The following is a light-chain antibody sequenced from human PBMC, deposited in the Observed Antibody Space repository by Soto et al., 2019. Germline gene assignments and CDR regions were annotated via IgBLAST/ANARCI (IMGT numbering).Light chain of an antibody. V-gene: IGLV6-57*03. CDR1: SGSFASNY. Sequence: NFMLTQPHSVSESLGKTVTISCTRSSGSFASNYVQWYQQRPGSAPTTVMYEDNQRPSGVPDRFSGSIDSSSRSASLTISGLKTEDEAVYYCQSYGSSPGAVFGGGTKLTVL. CDR3: QSYGSSPGAV. CDR2: EDN. J-gene: IGLJ2*01.